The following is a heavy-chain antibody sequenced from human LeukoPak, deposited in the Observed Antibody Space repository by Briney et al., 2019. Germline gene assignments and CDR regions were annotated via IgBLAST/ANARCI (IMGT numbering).Heavy chain of an antibody. CDR1: GYIFINYV. CDR2: INLNSGGT. Sequence: ASVKVSCKASGYIFINYVISWVRQAPGQGLEWMGWINLNSGGTNYAQRFQGRVTMTRDTSISTAYMELSRLRSDDTAVYYCARSPYVLGYCSGGSCYSMFDPWGQGTLVTVSS. V-gene: IGHV1-2*02. D-gene: IGHD2-15*01. CDR3: ARSPYVLGYCSGGSCYSMFDP. J-gene: IGHJ5*02.